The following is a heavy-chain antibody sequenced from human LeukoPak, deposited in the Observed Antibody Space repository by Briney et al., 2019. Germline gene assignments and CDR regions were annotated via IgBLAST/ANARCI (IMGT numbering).Heavy chain of an antibody. CDR2: IIPIFGTA. J-gene: IGHJ4*02. CDR1: GGTFSSYA. CDR3: ARSLAAINGFDY. D-gene: IGHD2-8*01. V-gene: IGHV1-69*05. Sequence: ASVKVSFKASGGTFSSYAISWVRQAPGQGLEWMGGIIPIFGTANYAQKFQGRVTITTDESTSTAYMELSSLRSEDTAVYYCARSLAAINGFDYWGQGTLVTVSS.